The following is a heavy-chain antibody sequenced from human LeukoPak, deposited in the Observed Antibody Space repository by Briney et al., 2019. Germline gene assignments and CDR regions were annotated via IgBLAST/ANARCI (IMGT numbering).Heavy chain of an antibody. CDR2: IYSGGST. V-gene: IGHV4-4*07. CDR3: ARDIGLDYSSSSFASDI. Sequence: PSETLSLTCTVSGGSFTTHYWNWFRQPAGKGLEWIGRIYSGGSTNYNSSLKSRVIMSIDTSKRQLPLKLSSVTAADTAIYYCARDIGLDYSSSSFASDIWGPGTLVIVSS. J-gene: IGHJ3*02. D-gene: IGHD6-6*01. CDR1: GGSFTTHY.